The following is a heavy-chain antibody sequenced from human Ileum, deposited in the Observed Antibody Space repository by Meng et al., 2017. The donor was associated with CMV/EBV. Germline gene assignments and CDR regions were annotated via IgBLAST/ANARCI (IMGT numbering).Heavy chain of an antibody. J-gene: IGHJ4*02. CDR3: ATHIVVVPAANKGFVY. V-gene: IGHV1-8*01. CDR1: VYTFTSYD. Sequence: ASVKVSCKASVYTFTSYDINWVRQATGQGLEWMGWMNPNSGNTGYAQKFQGRVTMTRNTSISTAYMELSSLRSEDTAVYYCATHIVVVPAANKGFVYWGQGTLVTVSS. CDR2: MNPNSGNT. D-gene: IGHD2-2*01.